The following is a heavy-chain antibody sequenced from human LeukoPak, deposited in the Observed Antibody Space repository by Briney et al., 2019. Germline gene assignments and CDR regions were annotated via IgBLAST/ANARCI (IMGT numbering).Heavy chain of an antibody. CDR3: ARRSGEGYFDY. J-gene: IGHJ4*02. Sequence: HPGGSLGLSCAASGFTVSRNYMTWVRQAPGKGLEWLSVIYSGGDTYYADSVQGRFTISRDNSRNTLYLQMNFLRAEDTAVYYCARRSGEGYFDYWGQGTLVTVSS. CDR2: IYSGGDT. V-gene: IGHV3-66*01. D-gene: IGHD1-26*01. CDR1: GFTVSRNY.